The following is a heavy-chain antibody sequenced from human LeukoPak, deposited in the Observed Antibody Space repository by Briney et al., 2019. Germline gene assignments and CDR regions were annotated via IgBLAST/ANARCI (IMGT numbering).Heavy chain of an antibody. J-gene: IGHJ5*02. V-gene: IGHV4-34*01. CDR1: GGSFSGYY. CDR3: ARSSVAYYDILTGYSGWFDP. D-gene: IGHD3-9*01. CDR2: INHSGST. Sequence: SETLSLTCAVYGGSFSGYYWSWIRQPPGKGLEWIGEINHSGSTNYNPSLKSRVTMSVDTSKNQFSLKLSSVTAADTAVYYCARSSVAYYDILTGYSGWFDPWGQGTLVTVSS.